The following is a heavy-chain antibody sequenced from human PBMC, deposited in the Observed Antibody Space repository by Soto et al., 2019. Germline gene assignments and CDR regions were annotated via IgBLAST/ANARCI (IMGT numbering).Heavy chain of an antibody. V-gene: IGHV3-48*02. CDR1: GFTFSSYS. Sequence: PGGSLRLSCAASGFTFSSYSMNWVRQAPGKGLEWVSYISSSSSTIYYADSVKGRFTISRDNAKNSLYLQMNSLRDEDTAVYYCAGVGVIYYCARVAGYHIVLHYGMDVWGQGTTVTVSS. CDR2: ISSSSSTI. CDR3: AGVGVIYYCARVAGYHIVLHYGMDV. J-gene: IGHJ6*02. D-gene: IGHD6-19*01.